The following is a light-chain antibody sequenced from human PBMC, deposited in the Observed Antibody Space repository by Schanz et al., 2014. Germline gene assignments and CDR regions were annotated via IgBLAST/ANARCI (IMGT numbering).Light chain of an antibody. V-gene: IGKV3-20*01. CDR3: QQYGSSLTWT. CDR1: QSVSSSY. CDR2: ATS. Sequence: EIVLTQSPGTLSLSPGERATLSCRASQSVSSSYLAWYQQKPGQAPRLLIYATSNRATGIPDRFSGSGSGTDFTLTISRLEPEDFAVYYCQQYGSSLTWTFGQGTKVEIK. J-gene: IGKJ1*01.